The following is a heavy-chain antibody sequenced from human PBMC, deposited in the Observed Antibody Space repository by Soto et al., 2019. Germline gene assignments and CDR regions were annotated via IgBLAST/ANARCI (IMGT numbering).Heavy chain of an antibody. D-gene: IGHD2-8*02. V-gene: IGHV3-53*04. CDR3: AVCRWCNYYYYYMDV. CDR2: IYSGGST. J-gene: IGHJ6*03. CDR1: GFTVSSNY. Sequence: EVQLVESGGGLVQPGGSLRLSCAASGFTVSSNYMSWVRQAPGKGLEWVSVIYSGGSTYYADSVKGRFTISRHNSKNTLYLQMNSLRAEDTAVYYCAVCRWCNYYYYYMDVWGKGTTVTVSS.